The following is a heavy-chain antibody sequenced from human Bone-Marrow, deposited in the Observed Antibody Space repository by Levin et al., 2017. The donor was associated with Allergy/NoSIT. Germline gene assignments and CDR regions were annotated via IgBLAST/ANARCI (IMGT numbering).Heavy chain of an antibody. Sequence: SETLSLTCAVSGGPFNGYYWSWIRQSPGKGLEWIGEMNHSKSANYNPSLRSRVTISVDTSKKHFSLRLSSVTAADTAVYYCARLTFGGDLHDAFDIWGQGTMVTVSS. D-gene: IGHD2-21*02. CDR2: MNHSKSA. CDR3: ARLTFGGDLHDAFDI. V-gene: IGHV4-34*01. CDR1: GGPFNGYY. J-gene: IGHJ3*02.